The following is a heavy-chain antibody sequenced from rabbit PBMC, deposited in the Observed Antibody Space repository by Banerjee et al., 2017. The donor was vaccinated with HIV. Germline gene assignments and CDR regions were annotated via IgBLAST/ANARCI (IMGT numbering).Heavy chain of an antibody. Sequence: QEQLEESGGDLVKPEGSLTLTCTASGFSFSSNYWICWVRQAPGRGLELIACIYAGWGGSSYYASWAKGRFTISKTSSTTVTLQMTSLTAADTATYFCARDDYGDYACFDFWGPGTLVTVS. J-gene: IGHJ4*01. D-gene: IGHD2-1*01. CDR3: ARDDYGDYACFDF. CDR1: GFSFSSNYW. V-gene: IGHV1S45*01. CDR2: IYAGWGGSS.